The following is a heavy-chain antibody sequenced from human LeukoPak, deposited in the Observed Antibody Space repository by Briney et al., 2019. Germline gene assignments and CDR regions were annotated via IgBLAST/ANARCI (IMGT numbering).Heavy chain of an antibody. V-gene: IGHV1-69*05. J-gene: IGHJ4*02. Sequence: SVKVSCKASGGTFSSYAISWVRQAPGQGLEWMGGIIPIFGTANYAQKFQGRVTITTDESTSTAYMELSSLRSEDTAVYYCAREPLGCGGDCHFDYWGQGTLVTVSS. CDR3: AREPLGCGGDCHFDY. D-gene: IGHD2-21*02. CDR2: IIPIFGTA. CDR1: GGTFSSYA.